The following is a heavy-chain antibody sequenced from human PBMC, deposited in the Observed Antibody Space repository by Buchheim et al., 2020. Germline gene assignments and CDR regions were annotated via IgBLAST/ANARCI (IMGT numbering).Heavy chain of an antibody. Sequence: QVQLVQSGAEVKKPGASVKVSCKASGYTFTSYYMHWVRQAPGQGLEWMGIINPSGGSTSYAQKFQGRVTMTRDTSTSTVYMELGSLRSEDTAVYYCARTKYVDTAMVLWGGFDYWGQGTL. CDR2: INPSGGST. J-gene: IGHJ4*02. CDR3: ARTKYVDTAMVLWGGFDY. V-gene: IGHV1-46*01. CDR1: GYTFTSYY. D-gene: IGHD5-18*01.